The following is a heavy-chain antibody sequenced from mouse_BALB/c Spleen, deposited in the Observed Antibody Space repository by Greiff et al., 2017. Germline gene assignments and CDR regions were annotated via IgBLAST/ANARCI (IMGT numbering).Heavy chain of an antibody. CDR1: GFTFSSYA. CDR3: ARGLSPYYFDY. V-gene: IGHV5-6-5*01. J-gene: IGHJ2*01. CDR2: ISSGGST. D-gene: IGHD6-5*01. Sequence: EVHLVESGGGLVKPGGSLKLSCAASGFTFSSYAMSWVRQTPEKRLEWVASISSGGSTYYPDSVKGRFTISRDNARNILYLQMSSLRSEDTAMYYCARGLSPYYFDYWGQGTTLTVSS.